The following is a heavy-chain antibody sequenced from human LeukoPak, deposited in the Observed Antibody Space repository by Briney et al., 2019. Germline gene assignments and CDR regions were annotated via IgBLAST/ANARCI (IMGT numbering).Heavy chain of an antibody. CDR3: TREEFLHEIDSSGYFVY. CDR1: GGSITGYY. CDR2: VYSSGVG. J-gene: IGHJ4*02. Sequence: PSETLSLTCTVSGGSITGYYWNWIRQPAGQGLEWLGRVYSSGVGNYNPSLTSRVTMSVDTSKNQFSLKLTSLTAADTAVYYCTREEFLHEIDSSGYFVYWGQGTLVTVSS. D-gene: IGHD3-22*01. V-gene: IGHV4-4*07.